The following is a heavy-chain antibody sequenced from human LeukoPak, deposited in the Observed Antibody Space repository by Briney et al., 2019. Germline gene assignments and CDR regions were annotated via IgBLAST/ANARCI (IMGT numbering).Heavy chain of an antibody. D-gene: IGHD6-6*01. CDR1: GGSISSSSYY. V-gene: IGHV4-39*01. J-gene: IGHJ4*02. Sequence: SETLSLTCTVSGGSISSSSYYWGWIRQPPGKGLEWIGSIYYSGSTYYNPSLKSRVTIPVDTSKNQFSLKLSSVTAADTAVYYCARRNEYSSSGFDYWGQGTLVTVSS. CDR2: IYYSGST. CDR3: ARRNEYSSSGFDY.